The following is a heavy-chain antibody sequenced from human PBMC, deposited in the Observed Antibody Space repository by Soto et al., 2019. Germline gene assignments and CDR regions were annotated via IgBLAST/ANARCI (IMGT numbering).Heavy chain of an antibody. J-gene: IGHJ4*02. V-gene: IGHV3-23*01. CDR3: AKWHTYNYDSLAFSGFDC. D-gene: IGHD3-16*01. CDR1: GFTFSSYA. Sequence: GGSLRLSCVASGFTFSSYAMTWVRQAPGKGLEWVSAISGGDGGPSYADSVKGRFTITRDNSKNTLYLHMNSLRADDTAAYYCAKWHTYNYDSLAFSGFDCWGQGTQVTVSS. CDR2: ISGGDGGP.